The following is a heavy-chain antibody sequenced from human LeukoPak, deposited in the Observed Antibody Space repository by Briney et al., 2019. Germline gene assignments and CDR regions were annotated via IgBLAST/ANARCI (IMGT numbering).Heavy chain of an antibody. CDR1: GFTFSSYA. J-gene: IGHJ4*02. V-gene: IGHV3-21*01. CDR3: ARQRGYSGYDKDFDY. CDR2: ISSSSSSYI. D-gene: IGHD5-12*01. Sequence: GGSLRLSCAASGFTFSSYAMNWVRQAPGKGLEWVSSISSSSSSYIYYADSVKGRFTISRDNAKNSLYLQMNSLRAEDTAVYYCARQRGYSGYDKDFDYWGQGTLVTVSS.